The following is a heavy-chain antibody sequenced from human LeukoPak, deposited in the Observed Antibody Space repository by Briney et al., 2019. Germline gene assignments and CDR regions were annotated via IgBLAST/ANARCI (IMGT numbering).Heavy chain of an antibody. CDR3: ARQIAADGPPLIGSLEY. CDR1: GYSVTSYW. CDR2: IYPVGSDT. D-gene: IGHD6-13*01. Sequence: GVSLHFSCKGSGYSVTSYWTGWVRQMPGSGLEWMGIIYPVGSDTRYSASLQSRVTSSADKYNHTPHLQWSSLNSSDTAMYYCARQIAADGPPLIGSLEYWGEGTLVTVSS. V-gene: IGHV5-51*01. J-gene: IGHJ4*02.